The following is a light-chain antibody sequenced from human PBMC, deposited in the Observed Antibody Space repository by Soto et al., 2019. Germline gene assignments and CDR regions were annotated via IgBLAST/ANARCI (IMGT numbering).Light chain of an antibody. J-gene: IGKJ4*01. CDR2: KAS. CDR1: QSISNW. CDR3: QQLRMYTST. V-gene: IGKV1-5*03. Sequence: DIQMTQSPSTLSASVGDRVTITCRASQSISNWLAWYQKKPGKDPNLLIYKASALQTGVPSRFSGSGSGTEFTLTISSLQTGDFATYYCQQLRMYTSTFGGGTKVDIK.